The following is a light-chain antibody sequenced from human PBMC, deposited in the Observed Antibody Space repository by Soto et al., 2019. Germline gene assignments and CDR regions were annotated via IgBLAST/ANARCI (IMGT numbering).Light chain of an antibody. CDR2: DVS. V-gene: IGLV2-14*01. J-gene: IGLJ2*01. Sequence: QSALTQPASVSGSPGQSITISCTGTSSDVGGYNYVSWYQQHPGKAPKLMIYDVSNRPSGVSNRFSGSKSGNTASLTISGLQAEDEADYYCSSYTSSDTLVFGGRTKVTVL. CDR1: SSDVGGYNY. CDR3: SSYTSSDTLV.